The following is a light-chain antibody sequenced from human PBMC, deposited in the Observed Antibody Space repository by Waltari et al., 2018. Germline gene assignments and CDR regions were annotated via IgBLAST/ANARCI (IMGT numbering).Light chain of an antibody. CDR3: SSYSDTNTLIL. Sequence: QSALTQSASVSASPGQSITISCTGTSSDVGGYKYVSWYQQHPHTAPKLLLYEVTNRPSGISHRFSGSKSGNTASLTISGLQAEDEATYFCSSYSDTNTLILFGGGTTVTVL. J-gene: IGLJ2*01. CDR2: EVT. V-gene: IGLV2-14*01. CDR1: SSDVGGYKY.